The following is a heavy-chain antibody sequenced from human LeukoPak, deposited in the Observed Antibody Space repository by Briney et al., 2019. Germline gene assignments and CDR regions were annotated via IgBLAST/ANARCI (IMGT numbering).Heavy chain of an antibody. CDR1: GFTVSSNY. V-gene: IGHV3-53*01. Sequence: GGSLRLSCAASGFTVSSNYMSWARQAPGKGLEWVSVIYSGGSTYCADSVKGRFTISRDNSKNTLYLQMNSLRAEDTAVYYCAREPHGRGLDYWGQGTLVTVSS. J-gene: IGHJ4*02. CDR3: AREPHGRGLDY. CDR2: IYSGGST. D-gene: IGHD3-10*01.